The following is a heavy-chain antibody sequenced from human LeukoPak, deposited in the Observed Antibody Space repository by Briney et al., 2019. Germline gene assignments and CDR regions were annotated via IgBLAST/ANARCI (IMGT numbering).Heavy chain of an antibody. CDR2: INWNGDST. V-gene: IGHV3-20*04. J-gene: IGHJ4*02. D-gene: IGHD2-21*02. Sequence: GGSLRLSCAASGFTFDDYGMSWVRQAPGKGLDWVSGINWNGDSTGYADSVKGRFTISRDNAKNSLYLQMNSLRAEDTAVYYCARASYCGGDCYSADFDYWGQGTLVTVSS. CDR3: ARASYCGGDCYSADFDY. CDR1: GFTFDDYG.